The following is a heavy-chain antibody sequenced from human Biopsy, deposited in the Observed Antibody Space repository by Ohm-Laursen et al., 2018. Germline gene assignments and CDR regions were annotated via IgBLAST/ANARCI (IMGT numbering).Heavy chain of an antibody. J-gene: IGHJ6*02. CDR1: GYTFAGYY. Sequence: ASVKVSCKASGYTFAGYYLHWVRQAPGHGLEGMGWINPNSGNANYAQSFQGRLTMTRDTSISTAYMELTSLTFDDTAIYYCARVPAYPSIDGYYGLDLWGQGTTVIVSS. V-gene: IGHV1-2*02. CDR2: INPNSGNA. CDR3: ARVPAYPSIDGYYGLDL. D-gene: IGHD3-9*01.